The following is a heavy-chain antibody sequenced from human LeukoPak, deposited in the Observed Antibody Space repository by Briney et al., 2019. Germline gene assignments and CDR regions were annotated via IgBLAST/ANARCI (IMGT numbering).Heavy chain of an antibody. CDR2: IYSGGST. CDR1: GFTVSSKY. J-gene: IGHJ4*02. V-gene: IGHV3-53*01. Sequence: PGGSLRLSCAASGFTVSSKYLSWVRQAPGKGLEWVSVIYSGGSTYYADSVKGRFTISRDDSKNTLYLQMNSLRAEGTAVYYCASPRAVGGPFEYWGQGTLVTVSS. D-gene: IGHD6-19*01. CDR3: ASPRAVGGPFEY.